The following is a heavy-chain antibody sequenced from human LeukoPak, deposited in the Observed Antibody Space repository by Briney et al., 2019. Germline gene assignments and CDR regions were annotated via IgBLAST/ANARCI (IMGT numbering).Heavy chain of an antibody. D-gene: IGHD3-22*01. CDR3: AKPYYYDSSDNYYGNFDY. J-gene: IGHJ4*02. V-gene: IGHV3-74*03. CDR2: INTDGRVT. Sequence: PGGSLRLSCAASGFTFSSYVMHWVRHAPGKGLVWVSRINTDGRVTKYAECVRGRFTVSRDDAMYTLYLQMNSLRAEDTAVYYCAKPYYYDSSDNYYGNFDYWGQGTLVTVSS. CDR1: GFTFSSYV.